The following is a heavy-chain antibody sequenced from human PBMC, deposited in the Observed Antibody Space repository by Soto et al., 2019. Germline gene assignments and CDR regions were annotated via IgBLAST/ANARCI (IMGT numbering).Heavy chain of an antibody. CDR1: GYTFDKYG. CDR2: ISAFNGNT. D-gene: IGHD1-7*01. CDR3: GGVLGVSYWGHWNL. J-gene: IGHJ1*01. Sequence: QIQLVQSGAEVKKPGASMNVSCKASGYTFDKYGIMWVRQARGQGLEWMGWISAFNGNTNEAPTFQGRITMTTDTSTKTAHKERTRLTSDDSSGCYCGGVLGVSYWGHWNLWAQGTVVPASS. V-gene: IGHV1-18*01.